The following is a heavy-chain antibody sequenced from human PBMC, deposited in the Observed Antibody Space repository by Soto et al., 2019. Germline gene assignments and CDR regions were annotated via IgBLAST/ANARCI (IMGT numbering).Heavy chain of an antibody. Sequence: GGSLRLSCAASGFTFDDYAMHWVRQAPGKGLEWVSGISWNSGSIGYADSVKGRFTISRDNAKNSLYLQMNSLRAEDTALYYCAKDRSGFGDYFLLNSYYFDYWGQGTLVTVSS. V-gene: IGHV3-9*01. J-gene: IGHJ4*02. CDR1: GFTFDDYA. CDR2: ISWNSGSI. CDR3: AKDRSGFGDYFLLNSYYFDY. D-gene: IGHD4-17*01.